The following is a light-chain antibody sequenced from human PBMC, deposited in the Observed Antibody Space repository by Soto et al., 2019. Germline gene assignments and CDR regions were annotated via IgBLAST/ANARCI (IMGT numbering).Light chain of an antibody. Sequence: ETVLTQSPATLSLSPGERATLSCRASQSVRSYLAWYQQKPGQAPRLLIYDASNRATGIPARFSGSGSGTDFTLTISSLEPEDFAVYSCQQRSNWPRITFGPGTKVDIK. J-gene: IGKJ3*01. CDR1: QSVRSY. V-gene: IGKV3-11*01. CDR3: QQRSNWPRIT. CDR2: DAS.